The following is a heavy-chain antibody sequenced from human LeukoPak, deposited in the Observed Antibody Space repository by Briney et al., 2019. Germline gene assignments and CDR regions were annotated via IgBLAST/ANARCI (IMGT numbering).Heavy chain of an antibody. CDR1: GFTFSNYW. CDR3: AGEFGVTTKFDP. V-gene: IGHV3-74*01. CDR2: IKTDGSST. D-gene: IGHD4-17*01. J-gene: IGHJ5*02. Sequence: GGSLRLSCAASGFTFSNYWIHWVRQAPGKGLVWVSRIKTDGSSTSYADSVEGRFTISRDNAKNTLYLQMNSLRGEDTAVYYCAGEFGVTTKFDPWAHGAQVSLSS.